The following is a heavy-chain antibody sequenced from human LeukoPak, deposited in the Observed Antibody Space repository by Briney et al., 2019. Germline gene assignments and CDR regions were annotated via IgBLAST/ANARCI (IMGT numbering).Heavy chain of an antibody. D-gene: IGHD1-26*01. J-gene: IGHJ4*02. Sequence: GGSLRLSCAASGFTFDDYAMHWVRQAPGKGLEWVSGISWNSGSIGYADSVKGQFTISRDNSKNTLYLQMNSLRAEDTAIYYCAKAPGPYSGSYWGYFDYWGQGTLVTVSS. V-gene: IGHV3-9*01. CDR2: ISWNSGSI. CDR3: AKAPGPYSGSYWGYFDY. CDR1: GFTFDDYA.